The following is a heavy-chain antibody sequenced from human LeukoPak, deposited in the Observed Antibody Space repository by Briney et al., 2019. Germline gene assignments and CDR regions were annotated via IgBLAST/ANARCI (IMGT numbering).Heavy chain of an antibody. CDR3: AGHGVGGLGQHHTVFDM. J-gene: IGHJ3*02. CDR1: GGSISSYY. CDR2: IYYSGST. V-gene: IGHV4-59*08. D-gene: IGHD6-13*01. Sequence: SETLSLTCTVSGGSISSYYWSWIRQPPGKGLECIGYIYYSGSTNYNPSLKSRVTISVDTSKNQFSLKLSSVTAADTAVYYCAGHGVGGLGQHHTVFDMWGKGTMVTVSS.